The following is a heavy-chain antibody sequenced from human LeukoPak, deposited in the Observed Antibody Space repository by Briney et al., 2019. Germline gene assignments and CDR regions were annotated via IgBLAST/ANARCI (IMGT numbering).Heavy chain of an antibody. CDR3: ARGVSGKDLYYYDSSGYYLVDY. D-gene: IGHD3-22*01. Sequence: GGSLRLSCAASGFTFSSYSMNWVRQAPGKGLEWVSSISSSSSYIYYADSVKGRFTISRDNAKNSLYLQMNSLRAEDTAVYYCARGVSGKDLYYYDSSGYYLVDYWGQGTLVTVSS. V-gene: IGHV3-21*01. J-gene: IGHJ4*02. CDR1: GFTFSSYS. CDR2: ISSSSSYI.